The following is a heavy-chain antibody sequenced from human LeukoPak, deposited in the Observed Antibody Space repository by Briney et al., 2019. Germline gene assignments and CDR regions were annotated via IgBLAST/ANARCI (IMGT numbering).Heavy chain of an antibody. Sequence: QSGGSLRLSCAASGFTFSSYDMHWVRQATGKGLEWVSAIGTAGDTYYPGSAKGRFTISRENAKNSLYLQMNSLRAGDTAVYYCARGHSSSWYGKIQYFDYWGQGTLVTVSS. V-gene: IGHV3-13*01. CDR2: IGTAGDT. CDR3: ARGHSSSWYGKIQYFDY. D-gene: IGHD6-13*01. CDR1: GFTFSSYD. J-gene: IGHJ4*02.